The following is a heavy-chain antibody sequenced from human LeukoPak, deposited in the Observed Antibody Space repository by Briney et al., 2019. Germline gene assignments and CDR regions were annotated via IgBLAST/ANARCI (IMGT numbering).Heavy chain of an antibody. CDR2: ISGSGGST. CDR3: AKFNSDWYYFDY. V-gene: IGHV3-23*01. D-gene: IGHD6-19*01. CDR1: GFTFSSYW. Sequence: GGSLRLSCAASGFTFSSYWMHWVRQAPGKGLEWVSVISGSGGSTYYADSVKGRFTISRDNSRNMLYLQMNSLRAEDTAVYYCAKFNSDWYYFDYWGQGTLVTVSS. J-gene: IGHJ4*02.